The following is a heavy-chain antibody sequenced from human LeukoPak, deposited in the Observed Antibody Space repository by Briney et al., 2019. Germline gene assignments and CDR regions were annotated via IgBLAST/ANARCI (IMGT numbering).Heavy chain of an antibody. Sequence: EASVKVSCKASGYTFTTFDINWVRQATGQGLEWLGWMNPNSGKTGCAQKFQGRLTITWNTSINTAYMELGSLRPEDTAVYYCARIDYSNAFDIWGRGTMVTVSS. CDR2: MNPNSGKT. J-gene: IGHJ3*02. D-gene: IGHD4-11*01. CDR1: GYTFTTFD. CDR3: ARIDYSNAFDI. V-gene: IGHV1-8*02.